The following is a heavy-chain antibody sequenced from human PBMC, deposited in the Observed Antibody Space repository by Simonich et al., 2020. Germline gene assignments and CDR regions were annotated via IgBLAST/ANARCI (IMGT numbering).Heavy chain of an antibody. J-gene: IGHJ3*02. CDR2: INPNRGGT. V-gene: IGHV1-2*02. Sequence: QVQLVQSGAEVKKPGASVKVSCKASGYTFTGYYMHWVRQAPGKGLAWMGWINPNRGGTNYAQKCPGRVTMTRDTSISTAYMELSRLRSDDTAVYYCARGRLTGDKGAFDIWGQGTMVTVSS. CDR3: ARGRLTGDKGAFDI. D-gene: IGHD7-27*01. CDR1: GYTFTGYY.